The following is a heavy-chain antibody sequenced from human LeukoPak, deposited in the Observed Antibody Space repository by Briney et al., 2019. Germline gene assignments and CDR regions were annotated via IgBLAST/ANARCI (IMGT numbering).Heavy chain of an antibody. J-gene: IGHJ4*02. V-gene: IGHV1-18*01. CDR1: GYTFTSYG. CDR2: ISAYNGNT. D-gene: IGHD3-10*01. Sequence: ASVKVSCKASGYTFTSYGISWVRQAPGQGLEWMGWISAYNGNTNYAQKFQGRVTMTEDTSTDTAYMELSSLRSEDTAVYYCARAEYYYGSGSSDWGQGTLVTVSS. CDR3: ARAEYYYGSGSSD.